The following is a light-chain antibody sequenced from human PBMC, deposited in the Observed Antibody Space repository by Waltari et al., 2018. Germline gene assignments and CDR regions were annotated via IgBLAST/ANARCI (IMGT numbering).Light chain of an antibody. V-gene: IGKV1-33*01. Sequence: DIQMTQSPSSLSASVGDRVTITCQASQDISNYLNWYQQKPGKAPKLLIYDASNLETGVPSRFRGSGSGTDFTLTISSLQPDDFGTYFCQQFNSFPLTFGGGTKVEMK. CDR2: DAS. CDR3: QQFNSFPLT. J-gene: IGKJ4*01. CDR1: QDISNY.